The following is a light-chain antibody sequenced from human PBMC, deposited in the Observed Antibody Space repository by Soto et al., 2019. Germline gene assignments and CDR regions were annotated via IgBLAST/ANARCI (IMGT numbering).Light chain of an antibody. J-gene: IGLJ2*01. Sequence: QSVLTQPPSVSGAPGQRVTISCTGSSSNIGAGYDVHWYRQLPGSAPQLLIHGNSNRPSGVPDRFSESKSGPSASLAITGLQAEDEADYYCQSYDSSLSNSVIFGGGTKLTVL. CDR3: QSYDSSLSNSVI. V-gene: IGLV1-40*01. CDR2: GNS. CDR1: SSNIGAGYD.